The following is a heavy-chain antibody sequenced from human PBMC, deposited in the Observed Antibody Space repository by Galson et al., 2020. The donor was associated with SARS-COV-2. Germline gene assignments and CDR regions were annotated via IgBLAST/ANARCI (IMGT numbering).Heavy chain of an antibody. J-gene: IGHJ5*02. Sequence: SETLSLTCTVSGGSISSGGYYWSWIRQHPGKGLEWIGYIYYSGSTYYNPSLKSRVTISVDTSKNQFSLKLSSVTAADTAVYYCARGSLSGSVSRHNWFDPWGQGTLVTVSS. V-gene: IGHV4-31*03. D-gene: IGHD1-26*01. CDR1: GGSISSGGYY. CDR2: IYYSGST. CDR3: ARGSLSGSVSRHNWFDP.